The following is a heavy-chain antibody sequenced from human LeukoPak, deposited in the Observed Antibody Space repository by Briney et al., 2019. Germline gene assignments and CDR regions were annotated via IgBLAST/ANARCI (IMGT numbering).Heavy chain of an antibody. Sequence: ASVNVSCKASGYTFTSYDINWVRQATGQGLEWMGWMNPNSGNTGYAQKFQGRVTMTRNTSISTAYMELSSLRSEDTAVYYCARGPHYDYVWGSYRPNWFDPWGQGTLVTVSS. CDR2: MNPNSGNT. V-gene: IGHV1-8*02. CDR1: GYTFTSYD. CDR3: ARGPHYDYVWGSYRPNWFDP. D-gene: IGHD3-16*02. J-gene: IGHJ5*02.